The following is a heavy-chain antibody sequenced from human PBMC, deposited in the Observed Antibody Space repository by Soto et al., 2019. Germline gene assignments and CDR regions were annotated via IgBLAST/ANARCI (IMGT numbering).Heavy chain of an antibody. Sequence: EVQLVESGGGLVQPGGSLRLSCAASGFTFSDHFMDWVRQAPGKGLEWVGRIRNKAYSYTTEYAASVKGRFTISRDDSTTSLYLQMNSLNTEDTAVYYCARGGGWDFDLWGRGTLVTVSS. J-gene: IGHJ2*01. D-gene: IGHD3-10*01. CDR2: IRNKAYSYTT. CDR1: GFTFSDHF. CDR3: ARGGGWDFDL. V-gene: IGHV3-72*01.